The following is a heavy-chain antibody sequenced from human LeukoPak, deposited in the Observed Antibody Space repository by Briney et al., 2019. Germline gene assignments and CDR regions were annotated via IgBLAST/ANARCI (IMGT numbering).Heavy chain of an antibody. D-gene: IGHD3-16*02. CDR1: GGTFSSYA. CDR3: ARGRGHYDYVWGSYRPSYYYYYYMDV. V-gene: IGHV1-69*05. CDR2: IIPIFGTA. J-gene: IGHJ6*03. Sequence: GASVKVSCKASGGTFSSYAISWVRQAPGQGLEWMGRIIPIFGTANYAQKFQGRVTITTDESTSTAYMELSRLRSEDTAVYYCARGRGHYDYVWGSYRPSYYYYYYMDVWGKGTTVTVSS.